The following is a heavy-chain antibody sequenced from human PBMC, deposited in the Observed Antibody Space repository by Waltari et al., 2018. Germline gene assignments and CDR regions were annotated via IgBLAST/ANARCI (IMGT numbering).Heavy chain of an antibody. V-gene: IGHV3-23*04. Sequence: EVQLVESGGGLVQTGGSLRLSCAASGFTFSSYAMSWVRQATGKGLAWVSAISGSGGSTYDADSVKGRFTISRDNSKNTLYLQMNSLRAEDTAVYYCAKGGKAYCGGDCYSGWGQGTLVTVSS. CDR3: AKGGKAYCGGDCYSG. D-gene: IGHD2-21*01. J-gene: IGHJ4*02. CDR2: ISGSGGST. CDR1: GFTFSSYA.